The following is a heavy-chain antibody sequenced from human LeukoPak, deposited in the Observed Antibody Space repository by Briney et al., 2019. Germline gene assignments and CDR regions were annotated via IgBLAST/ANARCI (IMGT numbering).Heavy chain of an antibody. CDR2: INPSGGST. CDR3: ARPTYYYGSGTVFDY. CDR1: GYTFTSYY. Sequence: GASVKVSCKASGYTFTSYYMHWVRQPPGQGLEWMGIINPSGGSTSYAQKFQGRVTMTRDMSTSTVYMELSSLRSEDTAVYYCARPTYYYGSGTVFDYWGQGTLVSVSS. J-gene: IGHJ4*02. D-gene: IGHD3-10*01. V-gene: IGHV1-46*01.